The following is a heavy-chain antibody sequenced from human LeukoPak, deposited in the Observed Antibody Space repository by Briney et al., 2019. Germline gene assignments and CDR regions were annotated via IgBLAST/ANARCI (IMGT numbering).Heavy chain of an antibody. Sequence: GGSLRLSCAASGFTFSSYSMNWVRQAPGKGLEWVSSISSSSSYIYYADSVKGRFTISRDNSKNTLYLQMNSLRAEDTAVYYCARDVPRFGNDAFDIWGQGTMVTVSS. CDR1: GFTFSSYS. CDR2: ISSSSSYI. V-gene: IGHV3-21*04. D-gene: IGHD3-10*02. J-gene: IGHJ3*02. CDR3: ARDVPRFGNDAFDI.